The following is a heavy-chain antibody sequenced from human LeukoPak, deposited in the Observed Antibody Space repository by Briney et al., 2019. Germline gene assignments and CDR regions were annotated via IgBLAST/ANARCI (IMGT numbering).Heavy chain of an antibody. V-gene: IGHV3-30-3*01. D-gene: IGHD6-19*01. Sequence: GGSLRLSCAASGFTFSSYAMHWVRQAPGKGLGWVAVISYDGSNKYYADSVKGRFTISRDNSKNTLYLQMNSLRAEDTAVYYCAGEWLAFDYWGQGTLVTVSS. CDR1: GFTFSSYA. CDR2: ISYDGSNK. CDR3: AGEWLAFDY. J-gene: IGHJ4*02.